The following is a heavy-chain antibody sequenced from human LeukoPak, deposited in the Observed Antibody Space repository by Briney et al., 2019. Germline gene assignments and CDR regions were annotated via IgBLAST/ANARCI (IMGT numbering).Heavy chain of an antibody. CDR2: ISSSNTYI. Sequence: GGSLTLSCAASGITFRSYGMHWVRQAPGKGLEWVSSISSSNTYIYYADSVKGRFTISRDNAKNSLSLQMNSLRAEDTAVYYCARGAEYSGAWCQDYWGQGTLVTVSS. D-gene: IGHD6-19*01. J-gene: IGHJ4*02. V-gene: IGHV3-21*01. CDR3: ARGAEYSGAWCQDY. CDR1: GITFRSYG.